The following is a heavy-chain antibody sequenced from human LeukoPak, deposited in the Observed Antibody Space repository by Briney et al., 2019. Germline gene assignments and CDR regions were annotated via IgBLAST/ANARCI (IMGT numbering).Heavy chain of an antibody. D-gene: IGHD1-1*01. CDR2: ISGSGGDT. Sequence: PGGTLRLSCAASGLSFSSFAMSWVRQAPGKGLEWVSTISGSGGDTYYADSVKGRFTISRDNSKSSLYLQMNSLRAEDTAVYYRARGGSGNWNAPFDYWGQGTLVTVSS. CDR1: GLSFSSFA. V-gene: IGHV3-23*01. J-gene: IGHJ4*02. CDR3: ARGGSGNWNAPFDY.